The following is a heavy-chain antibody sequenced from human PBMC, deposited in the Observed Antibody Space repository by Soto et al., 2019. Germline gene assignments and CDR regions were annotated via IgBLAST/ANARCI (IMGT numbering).Heavy chain of an antibody. CDR2: INPNSGGT. CDR1: GYTFTGYY. D-gene: IGHD4-4*01. V-gene: IGHV1-2*04. J-gene: IGHJ6*02. CDR3: ARSFPATTVTTYYYYGMDV. Sequence: GASVKVSCKASGYTFTGYYIHWVRQAPGQGLEWMGRINPNSGGTNYAQKFQGWVTVTRDTSISTAYMELSRLRSDDTAVYYCARSFPATTVTTYYYYGMDVWGQGTTVTVS.